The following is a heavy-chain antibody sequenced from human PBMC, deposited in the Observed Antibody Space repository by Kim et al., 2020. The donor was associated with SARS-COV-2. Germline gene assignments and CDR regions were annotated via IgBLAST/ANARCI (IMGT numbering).Heavy chain of an antibody. CDR1: GYTFTGYY. V-gene: IGHV1-2*02. Sequence: ASVKVSCKASGYTFTGYYMHWVRQAPGQGLEWMGWINPNSGGTNYAQKFQGRVTMTRDTSISTAYMELSRLRSDDTAVYYCAREGVEQWLVHYYYYGMDVWGQGTTVTVSS. J-gene: IGHJ6*02. CDR2: INPNSGGT. D-gene: IGHD6-19*01. CDR3: AREGVEQWLVHYYYYGMDV.